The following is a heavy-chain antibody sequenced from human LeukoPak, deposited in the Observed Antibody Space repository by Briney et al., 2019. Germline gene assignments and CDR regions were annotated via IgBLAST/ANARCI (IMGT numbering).Heavy chain of an antibody. D-gene: IGHD3-22*01. Sequence: PGGSLRLSCAASGFTFDSYAMSWVRQAPGKGLEWVSAVSRFGGTTYYADSAKGRFTISRDNSKNTLYLQMGSLRAEDMAVYYCARDWRADSSGYRAEYFQHWGQGTLVTVSS. CDR3: ARDWRADSSGYRAEYFQH. CDR1: GFTFDSYA. CDR2: VSRFGGTT. J-gene: IGHJ1*01. V-gene: IGHV3-23*01.